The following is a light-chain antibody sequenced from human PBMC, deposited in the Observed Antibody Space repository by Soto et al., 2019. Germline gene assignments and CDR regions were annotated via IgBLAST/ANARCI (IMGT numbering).Light chain of an antibody. CDR2: DDS. CDR3: QVWDSSSDHVV. CDR1: NIRSKS. V-gene: IGLV3-21*02. J-gene: IGLJ2*01. Sequence: SYVLTQPPSVSVAPGQTARVTCGGNNIRSKSVHWYQQKPGQAPVVVVYDDSDRPSGIPERFSGSNSGNTATLTISRVEAGDEADYYCQVWDSSSDHVVFGGGTKLTVL.